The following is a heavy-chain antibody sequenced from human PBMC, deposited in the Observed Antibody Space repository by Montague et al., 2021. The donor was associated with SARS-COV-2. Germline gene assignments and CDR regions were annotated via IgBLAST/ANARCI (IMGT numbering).Heavy chain of an antibody. Sequence: PALVKPTQTLTLTCTFSGFSLSTSGVGVGWIRQPPLKALEWLAVIYWDDDNRYSPSLKSRLTITKDTSKNQVVLTMTNMDPVDTATYYCAHSRMAAAGTTRCRFDLWGQGTLVTVSS. V-gene: IGHV2-5*02. CDR1: GFSLSTSGVG. CDR3: AHSRMAAAGTTRCRFDL. D-gene: IGHD6-13*01. CDR2: IYWDDDN. J-gene: IGHJ5*01.